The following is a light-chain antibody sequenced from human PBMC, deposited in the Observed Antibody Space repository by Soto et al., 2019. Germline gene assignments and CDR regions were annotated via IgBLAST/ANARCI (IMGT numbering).Light chain of an antibody. J-gene: IGLJ3*02. CDR2: QVS. Sequence: QSALTQPPSVSGSPGQSVTISCTGTSSDVGNYDLVSWYQQPPGTAPKLLIYQVSNRPSGVPDRFSGSKPGNTASLTISGLQAEDEADYYCSLKTSSATWVFGGGTKVTVL. CDR1: SSDVGNYDL. V-gene: IGLV2-18*01. CDR3: SLKTSSATWV.